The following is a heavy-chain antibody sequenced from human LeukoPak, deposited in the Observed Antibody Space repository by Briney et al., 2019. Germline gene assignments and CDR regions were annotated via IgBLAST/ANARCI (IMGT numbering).Heavy chain of an antibody. V-gene: IGHV3-53*01. Sequence: GGSLRLSCAASGFTFSSNYMSWVRQAPGKGLEWVSVIYSGGSTYYADSVKGRFTISRDNSKNTLYLQMNSLRAEDTAVYYCARSDGGYSYGSPFDYWGQGTLVTVSS. CDR1: GFTFSSNY. CDR3: ARSDGGYSYGSPFDY. CDR2: IYSGGST. D-gene: IGHD5-18*01. J-gene: IGHJ4*02.